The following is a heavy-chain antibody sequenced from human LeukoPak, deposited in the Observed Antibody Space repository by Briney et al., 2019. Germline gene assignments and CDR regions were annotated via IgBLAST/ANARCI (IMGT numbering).Heavy chain of an antibody. J-gene: IGHJ6*03. CDR2: IRYDGGNK. CDR1: GFTFSSYG. V-gene: IGHV3-30*02. D-gene: IGHD3-10*01. Sequence: GGSLRLSCAASGFTFSSYGVHWVRQAPGKGLEWVAFIRYDGGNKYYADSVKGRFTISRDNSKNTLYLQMNSLRAEDTAVYYCAKEQITMVRGAAYYYMDVWGKGTTVTVSS. CDR3: AKEQITMVRGAAYYYMDV.